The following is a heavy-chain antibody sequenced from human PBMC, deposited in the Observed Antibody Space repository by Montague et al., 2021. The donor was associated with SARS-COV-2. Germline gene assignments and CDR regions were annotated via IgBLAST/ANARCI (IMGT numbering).Heavy chain of an antibody. CDR1: GFTFSRYS. D-gene: IGHD5/OR15-5a*01. CDR3: VRALSASYSVGGDSFDV. J-gene: IGHJ3*01. CDR2: ISSSSLYL. Sequence: SLRLSCEAFGFTFSRYSSTWVRQAPGKGLEWVSSISSSSLYLYDXCSXKGLFTISRANAKNSLFLQLDSLRVEDTAVSYCVRALSASYSVGGDSFDVWGQGTMVTVSS. V-gene: IGHV3-21*01.